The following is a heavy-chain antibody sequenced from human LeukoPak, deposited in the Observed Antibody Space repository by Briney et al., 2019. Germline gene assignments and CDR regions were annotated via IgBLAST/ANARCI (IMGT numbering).Heavy chain of an antibody. CDR3: AGGYCSGGSCYNWFDP. J-gene: IGHJ5*02. V-gene: IGHV1-69*05. D-gene: IGHD2-15*01. Sequence: GASVKVSCKASGGTFSSYAISWVRQAPGQGLEWMGGIIPTFGTANYAQKFQGRVTITTDESTSTAYMELSSLRSEDTAVYYCAGGYCSGGSCYNWFDPWGQGTLVTVSS. CDR1: GGTFSSYA. CDR2: IIPTFGTA.